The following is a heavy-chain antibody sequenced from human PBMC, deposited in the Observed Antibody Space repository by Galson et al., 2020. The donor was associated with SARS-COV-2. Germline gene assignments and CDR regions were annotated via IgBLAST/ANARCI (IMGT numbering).Heavy chain of an antibody. V-gene: IGHV4-34*01. CDR3: ARGDMGNDYFDY. CDR2: INHSGST. J-gene: IGHJ4*02. D-gene: IGHD7-27*01. CDR1: GGSFSCYY. Sequence: SETLSLTCAVYGGSFSCYYWSWIRQPPGKGLEWIGEINHSGSTNYNPSLKSRVTISVDTSKNQFSLKLSSVTAADTAVYYCARGDMGNDYFDYWGQGTLVTVSS.